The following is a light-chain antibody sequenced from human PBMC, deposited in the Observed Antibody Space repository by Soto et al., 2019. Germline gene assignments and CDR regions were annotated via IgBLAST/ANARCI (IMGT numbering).Light chain of an antibody. CDR3: QQNYRATPWT. CDR1: QSISRY. V-gene: IGKV1-39*01. J-gene: IGKJ1*01. Sequence: DILMTQSPSSLPASVGDRITITCRASQSISRYLNWYQHKPGKAPKLLINAASSLERGVPSRFSGGGSGTDFTLNISSLQPDDFATYYCQQNYRATPWTFGQGTKVDIK. CDR2: AAS.